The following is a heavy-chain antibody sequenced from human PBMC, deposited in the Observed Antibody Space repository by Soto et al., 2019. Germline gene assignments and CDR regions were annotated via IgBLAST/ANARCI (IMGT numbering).Heavy chain of an antibody. CDR2: ISGSGGNT. CDR1: GFTFSSYA. D-gene: IGHD5-12*01. J-gene: IGHJ4*02. Sequence: EVQLLESGGGLVQPGGSLRLSCAASGFTFSSYAMSWVRQAPGKGLEWVSAISGSGGNTYYADSVKGRFTISRDNSKNTLYLKMNSLRVEDTAVYYCAKEGYSCYDGGGYFDYWGQGTLVTVSS. V-gene: IGHV3-23*01. CDR3: AKEGYSCYDGGGYFDY.